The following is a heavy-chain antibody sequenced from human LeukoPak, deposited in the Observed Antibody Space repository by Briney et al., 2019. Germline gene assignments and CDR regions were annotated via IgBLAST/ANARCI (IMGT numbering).Heavy chain of an antibody. D-gene: IGHD2-2*02. CDR3: ARDEGHIVVVPAAILGY. CDR1: GYTFTGYY. V-gene: IGHV1-2*02. Sequence: ASVKVSCKASGYTFTGYYMHWVRQATGQGLEWMGWINPNSGGTNYAQKFQGRVTMTRDTSISTAYMELSRLRSDDTAVYYCARDEGHIVVVPAAILGYWGQGTLVTVSS. CDR2: INPNSGGT. J-gene: IGHJ4*02.